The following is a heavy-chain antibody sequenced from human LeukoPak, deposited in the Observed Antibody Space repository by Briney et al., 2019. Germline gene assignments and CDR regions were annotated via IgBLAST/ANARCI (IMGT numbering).Heavy chain of an antibody. Sequence: ASVKVSCKASGGTFSSYAISWVRQATGQGLEWMGWMNPNSGNTGYAQKFQGRVTITRNTSISTAYMELSSLRSEDTAVYYCARGRGSVLRFLEWLSQYYFDYWGQGTLVTVSS. V-gene: IGHV1-8*03. CDR2: MNPNSGNT. J-gene: IGHJ4*02. CDR3: ARGRGSVLRFLEWLSQYYFDY. D-gene: IGHD3-3*01. CDR1: GGTFSSYA.